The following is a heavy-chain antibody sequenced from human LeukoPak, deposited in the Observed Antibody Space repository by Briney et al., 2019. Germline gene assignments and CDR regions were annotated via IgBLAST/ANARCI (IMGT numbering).Heavy chain of an antibody. D-gene: IGHD3-22*01. CDR2: INPTSGST. Sequence: ASVKVSCKTSGYIFNSHFLHWARQAPGQGLEWMGGINPTSGSTRYAQKFQGRLTMTGGTSTSTVDMDLTSLTYEDTAVYYCARADYHDTGDYSYVEYFQHWGQGTLVTVSS. V-gene: IGHV1-46*02. J-gene: IGHJ1*01. CDR3: ARADYHDTGDYSYVEYFQH. CDR1: GYIFNSHF.